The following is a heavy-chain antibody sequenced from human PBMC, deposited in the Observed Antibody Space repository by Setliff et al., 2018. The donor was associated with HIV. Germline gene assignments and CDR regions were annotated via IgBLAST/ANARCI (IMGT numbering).Heavy chain of an antibody. J-gene: IGHJ4*02. Sequence: ASVKVSCKASGYTFIGHYIHWVRQAPGQGLEWMGWISPQNGDRKIPQRFRGRVTMTRDTSISTVYMELSGLTSDDTAVYFCARQLSNSFDYWGQGTLVTVSS. V-gene: IGHV1-2*02. CDR2: ISPQNGDR. D-gene: IGHD1-1*01. CDR1: GYTFIGHY. CDR3: ARQLSNSFDY.